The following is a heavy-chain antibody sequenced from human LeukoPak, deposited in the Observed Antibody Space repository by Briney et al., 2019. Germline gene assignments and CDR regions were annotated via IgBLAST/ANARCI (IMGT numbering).Heavy chain of an antibody. J-gene: IGHJ1*01. V-gene: IGHV4-39*07. Sequence: TFSSYWMSWVRQAPGKGLEWIGSIYYSGSTYYNPSLKSRVTISVDTSKNQFSLKLSSVTAADTAVYYCARDLYDFWSGSRYFQHWGQGTLVTVSS. CDR3: ARDLYDFWSGSRYFQH. CDR2: IYYSGST. D-gene: IGHD3-3*01. CDR1: TFSSYW.